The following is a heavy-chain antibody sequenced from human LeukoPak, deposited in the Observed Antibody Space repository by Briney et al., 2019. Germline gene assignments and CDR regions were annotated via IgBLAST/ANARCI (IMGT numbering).Heavy chain of an antibody. J-gene: IGHJ4*02. CDR2: ISSSSSYI. CDR3: ARPFPASYCGGDCPFDY. Sequence: GGSLRLSCAASGFTFSSYSMNWVRQAPGKGLEWVSSISSSSSYIYYADSVKGRFTISRDNAKNPLYLQMNSLRAEDTAVYYCARPFPASYCGGDCPFDYWGQGTLVTVSS. CDR1: GFTFSSYS. D-gene: IGHD2-21*02. V-gene: IGHV3-21*01.